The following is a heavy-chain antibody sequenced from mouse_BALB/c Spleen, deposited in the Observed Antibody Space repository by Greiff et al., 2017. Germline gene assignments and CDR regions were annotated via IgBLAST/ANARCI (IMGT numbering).Heavy chain of an antibody. V-gene: IGHV5-4*02. CDR1: GFTFSDYY. CDR3: ARDPYGNYSAWFAY. CDR2: ISDGGSYT. D-gene: IGHD2-1*01. Sequence: EVQLVESGGGLVKPGGSLKLSCAASGFTFSDYYMYWVRQTPEKRLEWVATISDGGSYTYYPDSVKGRFTISRDNAKNNLYLQMSSLKSEDTAMYYCARDPYGNYSAWFAYWGQGTLVTVSA. J-gene: IGHJ3*01.